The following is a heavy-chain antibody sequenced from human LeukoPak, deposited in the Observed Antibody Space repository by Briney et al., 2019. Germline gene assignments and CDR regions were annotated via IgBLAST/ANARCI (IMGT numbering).Heavy chain of an antibody. V-gene: IGHV3-72*01. CDR1: RFTFSDHY. CDR2: IRTRAKGYTT. J-gene: IGHJ3*02. Sequence: GGSLRLSCAASRFTFSDHYMDWVRQAPGKGLEWVARIRTRAKGYTTQYAPSVRDRFSISRDDSTNSVYLQMNSPKTEDTAVYFCARVGDYYDTRGFSSDAFDIWGLGTMVTVAS. D-gene: IGHD3-22*01. CDR3: ARVGDYYDTRGFSSDAFDI.